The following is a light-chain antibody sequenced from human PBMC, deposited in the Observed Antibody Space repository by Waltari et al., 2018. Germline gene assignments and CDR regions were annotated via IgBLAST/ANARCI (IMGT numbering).Light chain of an antibody. CDR3: AAWDDSLNAVV. CDR2: SND. V-gene: IGLV1-44*01. CDR1: NSNVRVNP. Sequence: QSVLTQPPSASGTPGQRGTISCSGRNSNVRVNPVNWYQQLSGAAPEVVIYSNDQRPSGVPDRFSGSKSGTSASLAISGLQSEDEAHYYCAAWDDSLNAVVFGGGTKVTVL. J-gene: IGLJ2*01.